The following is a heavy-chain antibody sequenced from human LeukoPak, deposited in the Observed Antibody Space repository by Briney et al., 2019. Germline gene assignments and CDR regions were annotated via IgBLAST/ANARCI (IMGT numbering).Heavy chain of an antibody. J-gene: IGHJ4*02. CDR2: IKEDGSEK. D-gene: IGHD1-26*01. CDR1: GFTFSSYW. CDR3: AKDREAGGGLETYFDY. Sequence: GGSLRLSCAASGFTFSSYWMSWVRQAPGRGLEWVANIKEDGSEKYYVDSVKGRFTISRDNAKNSLYLQMNSLRAEDTALYYCAKDREAGGGLETYFDYWGQGTLVTVSS. V-gene: IGHV3-7*03.